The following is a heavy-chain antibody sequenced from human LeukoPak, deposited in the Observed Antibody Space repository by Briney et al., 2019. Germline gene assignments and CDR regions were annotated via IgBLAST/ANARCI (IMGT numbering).Heavy chain of an antibody. CDR3: ARDRVGQWLVRYWYFDL. V-gene: IGHV4-59*10. CDR2: IYTSGST. Sequence: RASETLSLTCAVYGGSFSNFYWTWIRQPPGKGLEWIGRIYTSGSTNYNPSLKSRVTMSVDTSKNQFSLKLSSVTAADTAVYYCARDRVGQWLVRYWYFDLWGRGTLVTVSS. J-gene: IGHJ2*01. D-gene: IGHD6-19*01. CDR1: GGSFSNFY.